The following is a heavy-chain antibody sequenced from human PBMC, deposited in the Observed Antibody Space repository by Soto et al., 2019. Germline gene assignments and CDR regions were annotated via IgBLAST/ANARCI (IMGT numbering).Heavy chain of an antibody. CDR2: IYYSGST. V-gene: IGHV4-59*01. CDR3: AREHCSSTSCYTNWFDP. J-gene: IGHJ5*02. D-gene: IGHD2-2*02. Sequence: TLSLTCTVSGGSISSYYWSWIRQPPGKGLEWIGYIYYSGSTNYNPSLKSRVTISVDTSKNQFSLKLSSVTAADTAVYYCAREHCSSTSCYTNWFDPWGQGTLVTVSS. CDR1: GGSISSYY.